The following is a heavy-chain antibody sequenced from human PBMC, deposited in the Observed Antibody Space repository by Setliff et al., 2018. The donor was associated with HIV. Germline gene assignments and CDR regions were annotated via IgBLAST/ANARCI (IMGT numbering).Heavy chain of an antibody. CDR3: AREIRNYDFWSGYWEDHYFDS. V-gene: IGHV1-18*01. Sequence: ASVKVSCKASGYTFTSYGISWMRQAPGQGLEWMGWISAYNGNTNYAQKFQGRVTITRDTSASTAYMELSSLRSEDTAVYYCAREIRNYDFWSGYWEDHYFDSWGQGTLVTVSS. CDR2: ISAYNGNT. CDR1: GYTFTSYG. D-gene: IGHD3-3*01. J-gene: IGHJ4*02.